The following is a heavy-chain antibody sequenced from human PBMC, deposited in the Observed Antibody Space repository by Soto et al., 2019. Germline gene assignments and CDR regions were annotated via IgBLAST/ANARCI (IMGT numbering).Heavy chain of an antibody. V-gene: IGHV3-30*03. CDR2: ISYDGTNK. J-gene: IGHJ6*02. CDR1: GFTFSVHG. Sequence: QVQLVESGGGVVQPGRSLRLSCAASGFTFSVHGMHWVRQAPGKGLGWVALISYDGTNKYYADSVKGRFTISRDNSKNTLYLEINSLRAEDTAVYSCAISPEDYNDDVMDVWGQGTTVTVSS. CDR3: AISPEDYNDDVMDV.